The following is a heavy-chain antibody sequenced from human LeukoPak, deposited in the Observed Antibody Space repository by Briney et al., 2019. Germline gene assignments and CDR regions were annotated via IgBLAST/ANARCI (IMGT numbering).Heavy chain of an antibody. V-gene: IGHV1-69*01. CDR1: GGTFSSYA. J-gene: IGHJ6*02. CDR2: IIPIFGTA. CDR3: ASLRYCSSTSCDIYGMDV. D-gene: IGHD2-2*01. Sequence: ASVNVSCKASGGTFSSYAISWVRQAPGQGLEWMGGIIPIFGTANYAQKFQGRVTITADESTSTAYMELSSLRSEDTAVYYCASLRYCSSTSCDIYGMDVWGQGTTVTVSS.